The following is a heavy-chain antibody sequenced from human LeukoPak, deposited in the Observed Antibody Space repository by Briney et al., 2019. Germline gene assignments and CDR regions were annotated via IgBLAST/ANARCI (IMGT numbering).Heavy chain of an antibody. CDR1: GGSVSSYY. D-gene: IGHD4-23*01. Sequence: ASETLSLTCTVSGGSVSSYYWSWIRQPPGKGLEWIGYIYYSGSTNYNPSLKSRVTISVDTSRNQFSLKLSSVTAADTAVYYCARAAGVDYGGNPGRVSTGYYYGMDVWGQGTTVTVSS. J-gene: IGHJ6*02. CDR3: ARAAGVDYGGNPGRVSTGYYYGMDV. CDR2: IYYSGST. V-gene: IGHV4-59*02.